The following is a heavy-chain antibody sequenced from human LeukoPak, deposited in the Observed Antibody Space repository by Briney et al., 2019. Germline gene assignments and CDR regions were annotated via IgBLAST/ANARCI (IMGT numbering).Heavy chain of an antibody. V-gene: IGHV3-23*01. Sequence: GGSLRLSCVASGFTFNNYAMSWVRQAPGKGLEWVSAISGSGGSTYYADSVKGRFTISRDNSKNTLYLQMNSLRAEDTAVYYCAKMEPGIAAACFDYWGQGTLVTVSS. CDR1: GFTFNNYA. CDR3: AKMEPGIAAACFDY. D-gene: IGHD6-13*01. J-gene: IGHJ4*02. CDR2: ISGSGGST.